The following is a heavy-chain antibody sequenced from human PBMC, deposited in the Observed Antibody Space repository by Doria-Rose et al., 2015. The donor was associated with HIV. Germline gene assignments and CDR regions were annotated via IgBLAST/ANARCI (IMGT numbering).Heavy chain of an antibody. Sequence: LRPVPGKGLEPLGYTYYTGPSDYSPSLKSRLNMAVDTSKNQFSLKLSFVTVADTAVYYCARMDSYRELDYWGQGALVIVSA. V-gene: IGHV4-31*02. J-gene: IGHJ4*02. CDR2: TYYTGPS. D-gene: IGHD3-16*01. CDR3: ARMDSYRELDY.